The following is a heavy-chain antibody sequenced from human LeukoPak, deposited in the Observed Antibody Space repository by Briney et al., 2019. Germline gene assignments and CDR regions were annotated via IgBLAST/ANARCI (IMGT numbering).Heavy chain of an antibody. CDR2: INPSGGST. Sequence: ASVKVSFKASGYIFTSYYMHWVRQAPGQGLEWMGVINPSGGSTTYAQKFQGRVTMTRDTSTSTLYMELSSLRSEDTAVYYCARDRAVAGFRLDYWGQGTLVTVSS. CDR3: ARDRAVAGFRLDY. D-gene: IGHD6-19*01. J-gene: IGHJ4*02. V-gene: IGHV1-46*01. CDR1: GYIFTSYY.